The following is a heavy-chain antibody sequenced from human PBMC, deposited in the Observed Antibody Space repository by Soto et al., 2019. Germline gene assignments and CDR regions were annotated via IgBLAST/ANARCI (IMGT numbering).Heavy chain of an antibody. CDR3: ARNMDYYYGPGSGDGHGV. J-gene: IGHJ6*02. D-gene: IGHD3-10*01. CDR1: GYTFSAYY. V-gene: IGHV1-2*02. Sequence: QVQLVQSGAEVKEPGDSVRVSCEASGYTFSAYYIHWVRQAPGQGLEWMGWINPKFGDTTYAQDFQGRVTMTRDMSISTVYMELSRLTSGDTAIYYCARNMDYYYGPGSGDGHGVWGQGTAVTVFS. CDR2: INPKFGDT.